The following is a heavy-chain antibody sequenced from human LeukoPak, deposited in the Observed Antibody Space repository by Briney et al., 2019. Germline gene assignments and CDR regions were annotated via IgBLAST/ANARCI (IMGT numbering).Heavy chain of an antibody. CDR1: GFTLSTYG. Sequence: GRSLRLPCAASGFTLSTYGMHWVRQAPGKGLEWVAVMWYDGSNKYYADSVKGRFTISRDNSKNTLYLQMISLRAEDTAVYYCARGGFQFHYYYGMDVWGQGTTVTVSS. CDR3: ARGGFQFHYYYGMDV. CDR2: MWYDGSNK. V-gene: IGHV3-33*01. J-gene: IGHJ6*02. D-gene: IGHD2-21*01.